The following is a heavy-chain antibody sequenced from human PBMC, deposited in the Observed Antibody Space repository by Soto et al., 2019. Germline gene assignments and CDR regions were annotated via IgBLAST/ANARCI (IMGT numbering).Heavy chain of an antibody. CDR2: IIPIFGTA. V-gene: IGHV1-69*13. J-gene: IGHJ4*02. D-gene: IGHD6-13*01. CDR1: GGTFSSYA. CDR3: ARCSRAGYSSSWYPDY. Sequence: ASVKVSCKASGGTFSSYAISWVRQAPGQGLEWMGGIIPIFGTANYAQKFQGRVTITADESTSTAYMELSSLRSEDTAVYYCARCSRAGYSSSWYPDYWGQGTLVTVSS.